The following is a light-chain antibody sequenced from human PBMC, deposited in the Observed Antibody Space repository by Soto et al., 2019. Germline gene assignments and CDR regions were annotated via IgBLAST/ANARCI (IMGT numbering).Light chain of an antibody. Sequence: EIVFTHSPVTLSLSPGEIAXLXGRASQSVSNNYLAWYQQKPGQAPRLLIYGASNRATGIPDRFSGSGSGTDFTLTISSLEPEDFAVYYCQQRSNWPRFGQGTRLEIK. J-gene: IGKJ5*01. V-gene: IGKV3-11*01. CDR3: QQRSNWPR. CDR2: GAS. CDR1: QSVSNNY.